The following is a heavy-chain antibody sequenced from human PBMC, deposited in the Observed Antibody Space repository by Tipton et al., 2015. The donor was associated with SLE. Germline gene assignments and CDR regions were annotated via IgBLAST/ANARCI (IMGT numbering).Heavy chain of an antibody. CDR2: IYYSGST. CDR1: GGSISSSNYY. CDR3: AREGEGWDFDY. J-gene: IGHJ4*02. Sequence: LRLSCTVSGGSISSSNYYWGWIRQPPGKGLEWIGSIYYSGSTYYNPSLKSRVTISVDTSKNQFSLKLSSVTAADTAVYYCAREGEGWDFDYWGQGTLVTVSS. V-gene: IGHV4-39*07. D-gene: IGHD3-16*01.